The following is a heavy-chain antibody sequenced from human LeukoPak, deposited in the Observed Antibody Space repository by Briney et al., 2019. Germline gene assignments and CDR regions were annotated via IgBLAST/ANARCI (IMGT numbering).Heavy chain of an antibody. V-gene: IGHV3-7*01. CDR2: INQDGREK. J-gene: IGHJ4*02. CDR3: ARDVGGPDY. D-gene: IGHD3-10*01. CDR1: GFTFSRYW. Sequence: GGSLRLSCAASGFTFSRYWMSWVRQAPGKGLEWLANINQDGREKYYVDSVKGRFTISRDNAKNSLYLQMNSLRAEDTAVYYCARDVGGPDYWGQGTLVTVPS.